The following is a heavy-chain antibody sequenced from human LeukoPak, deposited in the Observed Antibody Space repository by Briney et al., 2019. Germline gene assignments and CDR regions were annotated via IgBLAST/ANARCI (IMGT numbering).Heavy chain of an antibody. CDR2: INPNSGGT. Sequence: GASVKVSCKASGYTFTGYYMHWVRQAPGQGLEWMGWINPNSGGTNYAQKFQGRVTMTRNTSISTAYMELSSLRSEDTAVYYCARGKEWELLFDYWGQGTLVTVSS. V-gene: IGHV1-2*02. D-gene: IGHD1-26*01. CDR1: GYTFTGYY. J-gene: IGHJ4*02. CDR3: ARGKEWELLFDY.